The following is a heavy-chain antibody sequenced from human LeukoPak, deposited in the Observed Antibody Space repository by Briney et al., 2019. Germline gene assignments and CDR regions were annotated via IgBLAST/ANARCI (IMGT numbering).Heavy chain of an antibody. CDR1: GFTFSRYA. D-gene: IGHD3-3*01. CDR3: AKDPPFFWNDHDYFDS. J-gene: IGHJ4*02. V-gene: IGHV3-23*01. Sequence: GGSLTLSCAASGFTFSRYARNRVRQAPGKGLEWVSAISGRGDSTFYAESVKGRFTISRDNSKNTLSLQMNSLKVGDTAVYYCAKDPPFFWNDHDYFDSWGQGTLVTVSS. CDR2: ISGRGDST.